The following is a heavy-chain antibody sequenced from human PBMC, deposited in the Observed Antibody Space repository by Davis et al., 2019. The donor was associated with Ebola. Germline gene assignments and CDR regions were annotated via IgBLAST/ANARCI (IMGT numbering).Heavy chain of an antibody. V-gene: IGHV4-59*11. Sequence: PGGSLRLSCTVSGGSMSGLYWSWIRQTPDKGLEWLGYIYYTGGTRYNPSLESRATISLDTSNNQFSLRLTSVTAADTAVYYCAREDHAANWFDRWGQGTLVAVSS. D-gene: IGHD1-14*01. CDR2: IYYTGGT. CDR1: GGSMSGLY. J-gene: IGHJ5*02. CDR3: AREDHAANWFDR.